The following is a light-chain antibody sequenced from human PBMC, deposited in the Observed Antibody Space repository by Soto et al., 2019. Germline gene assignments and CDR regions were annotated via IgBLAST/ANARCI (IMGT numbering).Light chain of an antibody. CDR1: QSVNSNF. J-gene: IGKJ1*01. Sequence: EIVLTQSPGTLSLSPGDRATLSCRASQSVNSNFLAWYQQRPGLAPRLLIYDVSTRATGIPDRFSGSGSGTDFTLTISRLEPEDFAVYYCQQYSHSPSWTLGQGTKVEVK. CDR3: QQYSHSPSWT. CDR2: DVS. V-gene: IGKV3D-20*01.